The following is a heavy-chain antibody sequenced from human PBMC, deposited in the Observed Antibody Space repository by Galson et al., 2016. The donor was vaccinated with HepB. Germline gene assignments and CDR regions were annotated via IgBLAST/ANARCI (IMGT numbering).Heavy chain of an antibody. CDR3: ALITMIRGVIIYSDY. Sequence: QSGAEVKKPGESLRISCKGSGYSFRNHWITWVRQMPGKGLEWMGRIDPSDSFTIYSPSFEGHVTISADKSTNTAYLQWGSLKASDTATYYCALITMIRGVIIYSDYWGQGALVTVSS. CDR1: GYSFRNHW. J-gene: IGHJ4*02. CDR2: IDPSDSFT. D-gene: IGHD3-10*01. V-gene: IGHV5-10-1*01.